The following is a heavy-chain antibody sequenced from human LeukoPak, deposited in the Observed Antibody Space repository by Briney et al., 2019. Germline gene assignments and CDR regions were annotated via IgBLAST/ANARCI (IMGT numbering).Heavy chain of an antibody. CDR3: ARNNGMDV. CDR2: VNRDGSET. V-gene: IGHV3-7*03. J-gene: IGHJ6*02. CDR1: GFTLSNHW. Sequence: GGSLRLSCAASGFTLSNHWMTWVRQVPGRGPEWVANVNRDGSETYYLDSVKGRFTISKDNAKNSLYLQMNSLRAEDTTLYHCARNNGMDVWGQGTTVIVSS.